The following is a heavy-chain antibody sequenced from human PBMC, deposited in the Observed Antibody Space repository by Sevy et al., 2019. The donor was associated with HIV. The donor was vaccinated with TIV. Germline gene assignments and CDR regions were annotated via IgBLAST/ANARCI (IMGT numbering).Heavy chain of an antibody. D-gene: IGHD6-13*01. J-gene: IGHJ3*02. CDR1: GASIRDSSYY. CDR2: IYSYGET. CDR3: ARSMEQQLDAFDI. Sequence: SETLSLTCTVSGASIRDSSYYWAWIRQPPXKGLEWFGNIYSYGETYYNSSLKSRVTISVDTSKNQFSLSLTSVTAADTAIYFCARSMEQQLDAFDIWGQGTMVTVSS. V-gene: IGHV4-39*01.